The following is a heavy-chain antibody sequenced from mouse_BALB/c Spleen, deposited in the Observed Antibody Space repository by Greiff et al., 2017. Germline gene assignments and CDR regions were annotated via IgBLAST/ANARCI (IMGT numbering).Heavy chain of an antibody. Sequence: QVQLKQSGPGLVQPSQCLSITCTVSGFSLTSYGVHWVRQSPGKGLEWLGVIWSGGSTDYNAAFISRLSISKDNSKSQVFFKMNSLQANDTAIYYCARKDSGNPYYAMDYWGQGTSVTVSS. V-gene: IGHV2-2*02. CDR1: GFSLTSYG. CDR2: IWSGGST. D-gene: IGHD2-1*01. CDR3: ARKDSGNPYYAMDY. J-gene: IGHJ4*01.